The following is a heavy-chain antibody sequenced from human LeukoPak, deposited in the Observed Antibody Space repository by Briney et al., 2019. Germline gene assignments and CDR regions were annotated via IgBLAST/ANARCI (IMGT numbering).Heavy chain of an antibody. CDR1: GFTFSSYG. J-gene: IGHJ4*02. D-gene: IGHD3-16*01. CDR2: ILYDGSNK. Sequence: GGSLRLSCAASGFTFSSYGVHWVRQAPGKGLEWVAVILYDGSNKFYADSVKGRFTISRDNSKNTLYMQMNSLRAEDTAVYYCAKDHYDYIRGTYEFDYWGQGTLVTVSS. V-gene: IGHV3-30*18. CDR3: AKDHYDYIRGTYEFDY.